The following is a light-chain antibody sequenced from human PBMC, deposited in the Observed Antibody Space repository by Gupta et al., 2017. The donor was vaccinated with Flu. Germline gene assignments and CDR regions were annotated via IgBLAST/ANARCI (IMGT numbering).Light chain of an antibody. V-gene: IGLV1-40*01. CDR3: QSYDSSLSGSV. J-gene: IGLJ3*02. Sequence: QSVLTQPPSLSGAPGQRVTISCSGSISNIGAGYDVHWYQQLPGTAPKLLIYGNSNRPSGVPDRFSGSKSGTSASLAITGLQAEDEADYYCQSYDSSLSGSVFGGGTKLTVL. CDR1: ISNIGAGYD. CDR2: GNS.